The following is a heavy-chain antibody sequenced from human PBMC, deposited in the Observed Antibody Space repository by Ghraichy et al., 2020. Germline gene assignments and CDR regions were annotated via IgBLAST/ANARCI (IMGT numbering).Heavy chain of an antibody. CDR2: ILYSGST. V-gene: IGHV4-59*01. D-gene: IGHD3-22*01. Sequence: SETLSLTCTVSGGSISTYHWSWIRQSPGKGLEWIGYILYSGSTNYNPSLRGRVTISLDTSKNQLSLKLNSVTAADTAVYYCARESYDSSGYYSSALFDYWGQGTLVTVSS. CDR1: GGSISTYH. CDR3: ARESYDSSGYYSSALFDY. J-gene: IGHJ4*02.